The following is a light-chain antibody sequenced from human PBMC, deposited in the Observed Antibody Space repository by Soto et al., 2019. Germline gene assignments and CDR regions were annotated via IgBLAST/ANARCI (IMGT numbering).Light chain of an antibody. V-gene: IGLV2-23*01. CDR2: EGN. CDR1: SSDVGSYNL. Sequence: QSALTQPASVSGSPGQSITISCTGTSSDVGSYNLVSWYQQHPGKAPKLMIYEGNKRPSGVSNRFSGSKSANPASLTISGLQTEDAADYYCCSYAGTNTFVFGTGTKVTVL. CDR3: CSYAGTNTFV. J-gene: IGLJ1*01.